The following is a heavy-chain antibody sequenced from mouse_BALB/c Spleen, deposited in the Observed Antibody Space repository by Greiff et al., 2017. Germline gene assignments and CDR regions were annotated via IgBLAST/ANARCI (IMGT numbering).Heavy chain of an antibody. Sequence: EVKLQESGAELVRPGALVKLSCKASGFNIKDYYMHWVKQRPEQGLEWIGWIDPENGNTIYDPKFQGKASITADTSSNTAYLQLSSLTSEDTAVYYCARRRLGLAMDYWGQGTSVTVSS. V-gene: IGHV14-1*02. D-gene: IGHD3-1*01. CDR2: IDPENGNT. J-gene: IGHJ4*01. CDR1: GFNIKDYY. CDR3: ARRRLGLAMDY.